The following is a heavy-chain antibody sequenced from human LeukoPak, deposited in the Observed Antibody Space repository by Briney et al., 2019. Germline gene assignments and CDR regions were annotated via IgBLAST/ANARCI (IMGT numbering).Heavy chain of an antibody. CDR2: ISYDGSNK. V-gene: IGHV3-30*18. J-gene: IGHJ4*02. Sequence: GGSLRLSCAASGFTFSSYGMHWVRQAPGKGLEWVAIISYDGSNKYHADSVKGRFTISRDNSKNTLYLQMNSLRAEDTAVYYCAKVPHSSGWYYFDYWGQGTLVTVSS. D-gene: IGHD6-19*01. CDR1: GFTFSSYG. CDR3: AKVPHSSGWYYFDY.